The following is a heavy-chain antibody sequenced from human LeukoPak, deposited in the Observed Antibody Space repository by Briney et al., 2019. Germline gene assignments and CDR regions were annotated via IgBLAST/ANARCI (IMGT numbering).Heavy chain of an antibody. V-gene: IGHV4-59*08. D-gene: IGHD5-24*01. J-gene: IGHJ4*02. Sequence: SETLSLTCTVSGGSISSYYWSWIRQPPGKGLELIWYIYDSGSTNYNPSLTSRGTISVYTSKNQFSLKLSSVTAADTAVYYCARHIDGYIHFDYWGQGTLVTVSS. CDR3: ARHIDGYIHFDY. CDR2: IYDSGST. CDR1: GGSISSYY.